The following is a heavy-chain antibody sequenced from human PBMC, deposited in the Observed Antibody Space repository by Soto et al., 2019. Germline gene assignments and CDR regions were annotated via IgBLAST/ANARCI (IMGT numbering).Heavy chain of an antibody. CDR1: GYTFTSYA. D-gene: IGHD3-3*01. V-gene: IGHV1-3*01. J-gene: IGHJ5*02. CDR2: INAGNGNT. Sequence: ASVKVSCKASGYTFTSYAMHWVRQAPGQRLEWMGWINAGNGNTKYSQKFQGRVTITRDTSASTAYMELSSLRSEDTAVYYCARDRYYDFWSGYLEGFDPWGQGTLVTAPQ. CDR3: ARDRYYDFWSGYLEGFDP.